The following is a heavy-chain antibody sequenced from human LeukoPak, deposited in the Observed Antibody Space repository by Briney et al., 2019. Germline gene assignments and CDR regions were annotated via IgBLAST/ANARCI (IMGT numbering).Heavy chain of an antibody. CDR2: IYSGGNT. Sequence: GGSLRLSCTVSGFTVSSNSWSWVRQAPGKGLEWVSFIYSGGNTHYADSVKGRFTVSRDNSKNSLYLQMSSLTAADTAVYYCAKDRSIGTYYTFDHWGQGTLVTVSS. J-gene: IGHJ4*02. D-gene: IGHD1-26*01. V-gene: IGHV3-53*01. CDR1: GFTVSSNS. CDR3: AKDRSIGTYYTFDH.